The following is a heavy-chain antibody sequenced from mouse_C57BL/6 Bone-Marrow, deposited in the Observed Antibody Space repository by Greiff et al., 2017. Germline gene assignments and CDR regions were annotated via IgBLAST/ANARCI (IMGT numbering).Heavy chain of an antibody. J-gene: IGHJ2*01. D-gene: IGHD1-1*01. CDR2: IYPGSGNT. Sequence: VQLQQSGAELVRPGASVKLSCKASGYTFTDYYINWVKQRPGQGLEWIARIYPGSGNTYYNEKFKGKATLTAEKSSSTAYMQLSSLTSEDSAVYFCARCTTVVAYYFDYWGQGTTLTVSS. CDR1: GYTFTDYY. CDR3: ARCTTVVAYYFDY. V-gene: IGHV1-76*01.